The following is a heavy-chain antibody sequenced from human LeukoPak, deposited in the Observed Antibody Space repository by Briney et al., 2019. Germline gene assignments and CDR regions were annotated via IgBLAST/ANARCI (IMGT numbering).Heavy chain of an antibody. J-gene: IGHJ4*01. Sequence: GGSQRLSCAASGFIFSRYWMSWVRQAPGKGLEWVASINQDESARMYVDSVKGRFTISRDNAKKSLFLQMNFLRAEDTAFYYCAKLLRDVTIYDFWGHGALVTVSS. D-gene: IGHD5-24*01. CDR3: AKLLRDVTIYDF. CDR2: INQDESAR. CDR1: GFIFSRYW. V-gene: IGHV3-7*01.